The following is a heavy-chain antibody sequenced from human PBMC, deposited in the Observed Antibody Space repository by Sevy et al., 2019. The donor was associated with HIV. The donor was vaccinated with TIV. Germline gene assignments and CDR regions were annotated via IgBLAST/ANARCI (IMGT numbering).Heavy chain of an antibody. V-gene: IGHV3-23*01. CDR1: GLTFSSYA. D-gene: IGHD3-9*01. CDR3: ATLPGYRTLLVDY. J-gene: IGHJ4*02. Sequence: GGSLRLSCAASGLTFSSYAMSWVRQAPGKGLEWVSAISGSGGSTYYADSVKGRFTISRDNSKNTLYLQMNSLRAEDTAVYYCATLPGYRTLLVDYWGQRTLVTVSS. CDR2: ISGSGGST.